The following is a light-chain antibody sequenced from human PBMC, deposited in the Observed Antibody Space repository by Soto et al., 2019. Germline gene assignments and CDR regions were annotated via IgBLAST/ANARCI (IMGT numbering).Light chain of an antibody. Sequence: QSVLTQPASVSGSPGQSITISCTGTSSDVGGFNYVSWYQQHPGKAPKLMIYEVSNRPSGISNRFSGSKSGNTASLTISGLQAEDEADYSCSSFTNTNTWVFGGGTKLTVL. J-gene: IGLJ3*02. CDR2: EVS. CDR3: SSFTNTNTWV. CDR1: SSDVGGFNY. V-gene: IGLV2-14*01.